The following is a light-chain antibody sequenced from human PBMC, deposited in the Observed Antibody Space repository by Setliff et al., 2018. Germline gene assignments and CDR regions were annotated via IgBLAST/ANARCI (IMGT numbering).Light chain of an antibody. CDR1: SSNIGRYT. V-gene: IGLV1-44*01. CDR2: TNS. Sequence: QSVLTQPPSASGTPGQRVTISCSGSSSNIGRYTVNWYQQLPGTAPKLLIYTNSQRPSGVPDRFSGSKSGTPGSLAISGLQSEDEADYYCAAWDDSLLGYVFGTGTKVTVL. CDR3: AAWDDSLLGYV. J-gene: IGLJ1*01.